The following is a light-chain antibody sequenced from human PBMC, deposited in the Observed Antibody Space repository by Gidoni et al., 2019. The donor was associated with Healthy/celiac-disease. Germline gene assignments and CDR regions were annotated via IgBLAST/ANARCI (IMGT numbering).Light chain of an antibody. J-gene: IGKJ2*01. CDR1: QSVSSY. CDR3: QQRSNWPRGT. CDR2: DAS. V-gene: IGKV3-11*01. Sequence: EIVLTQSPATLSLSPGERATLPCRASQSVSSYLAWYQQKPGQAPRLLIYDASSGSGTDFTLTISSLEPEDFAVYYCQQRSNWPRGTFGQGTKLEIK.